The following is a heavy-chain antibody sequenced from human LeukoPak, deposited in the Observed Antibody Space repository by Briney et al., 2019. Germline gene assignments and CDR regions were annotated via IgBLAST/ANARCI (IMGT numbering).Heavy chain of an antibody. Sequence: GGSLRLSCAASGFTFGSSAMSWVRQAPGKGLEWVSAISGSGGSTYYADSVKGRFTISRDNSKNTLYLQMNSLRAEDTAVYYCAKESMVGATVPPPSYFDYWGQGTLVTVSS. D-gene: IGHD1-26*01. CDR3: AKESMVGATVPPPSYFDY. J-gene: IGHJ4*02. CDR1: GFTFGSSA. CDR2: ISGSGGST. V-gene: IGHV3-23*01.